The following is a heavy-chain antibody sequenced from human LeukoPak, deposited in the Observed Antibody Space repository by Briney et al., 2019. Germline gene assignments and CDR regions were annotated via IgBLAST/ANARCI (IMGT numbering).Heavy chain of an antibody. V-gene: IGHV3-30*18. CDR1: GCSFISYG. CDR3: AKRPSDYGDYVTYFDY. D-gene: IGHD4-17*01. Sequence: GGSLRLSFAACGCSFISYGMHWVRQAPGKGLEWVGVISDDGRNKKYADSVKGRFTISRDNSKDTLYLQMNSLRDEDTAVYYCAKRPSDYGDYVTYFDYWGQGTVVGLSS. CDR2: ISDDGRNK. J-gene: IGHJ4*02.